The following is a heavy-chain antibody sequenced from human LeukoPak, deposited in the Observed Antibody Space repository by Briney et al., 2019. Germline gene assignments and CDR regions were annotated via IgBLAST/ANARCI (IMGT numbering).Heavy chain of an antibody. V-gene: IGHV4-34*01. CDR3: ARHTVQLWLHDS. CDR2: IYYSGST. CDR1: GGFFSGYY. J-gene: IGHJ4*02. Sequence: SETLSLTCAAYGGFFSGYYWSWIRQPPGKGLEWIGSIYYSGSTYYNPSLKSRVTISVDTSKSQFSLNLSSVTAADTAVYYCARHTVQLWLHDSWGQGTLVTVSS. D-gene: IGHD3-10*01.